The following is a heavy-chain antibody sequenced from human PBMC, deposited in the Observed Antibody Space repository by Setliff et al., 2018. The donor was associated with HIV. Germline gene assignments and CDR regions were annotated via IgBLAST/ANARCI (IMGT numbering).Heavy chain of an antibody. Sequence: SVKVSCKTSGGTFSSYAVSWVRQAPGQGLEWMGGNIPAFGTANYAQKFQGRVTITTDESTSTAYMELSGLRSEDTAVYFCARDGLLVAGIRFDYWGQGTLVTVS. CDR3: ARDGLLVAGIRFDY. CDR1: GGTFSSYA. CDR2: NIPAFGTA. V-gene: IGHV1-69*05. J-gene: IGHJ4*01. D-gene: IGHD6-19*01.